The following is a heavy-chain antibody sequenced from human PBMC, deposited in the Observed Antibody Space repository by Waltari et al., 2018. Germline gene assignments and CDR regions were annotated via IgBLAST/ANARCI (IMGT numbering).Heavy chain of an antibody. J-gene: IGHJ6*02. CDR3: ASVYNYGMDV. Sequence: VQLLESGGGLVQPGGSLRLSCAAFGITFSRYGMTWVRQAPGKGLEWVSGISGSGGNTYHADSVKGRFIISRDNSKNTVYLQMNNLRAEDTAVYYCASVYNYGMDVWGQGTTVTVSS. V-gene: IGHV3-23*01. D-gene: IGHD2-8*01. CDR2: ISGSGGNT. CDR1: GITFSRYG.